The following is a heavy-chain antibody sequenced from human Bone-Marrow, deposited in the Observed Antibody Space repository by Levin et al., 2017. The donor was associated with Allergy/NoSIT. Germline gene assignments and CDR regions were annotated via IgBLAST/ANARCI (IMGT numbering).Heavy chain of an antibody. D-gene: IGHD3-3*01. Sequence: GESLKISCKASGYSLGSYAMTWVRQAPGQGLEWMGWISAYNVTPKYAQKFQGRVTMTTDTSTGTAYMELRSLRSDDTAVYYCARDRGDSYDFYSGYHWCDPWGQGILVTVSS. V-gene: IGHV1-18*01. CDR2: ISAYNVTP. CDR3: ARDRGDSYDFYSGYHWCDP. J-gene: IGHJ5*02. CDR1: GYSLGSYA.